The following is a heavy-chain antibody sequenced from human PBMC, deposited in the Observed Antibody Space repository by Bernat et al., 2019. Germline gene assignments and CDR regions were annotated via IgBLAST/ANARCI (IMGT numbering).Heavy chain of an antibody. CDR3: ARDRAVNFTMIVVVITPSGAFDI. D-gene: IGHD3-22*01. Sequence: QVQLVQSGAEVKKPGSSVKVSCKASGGTFSSYAISWVRQAPGQGLEWMGRIIPILGIANYAQKFQGRVTITADKSTSTAYMELSSLRSEDTAVYYCARDRAVNFTMIVVVITPSGAFDIWGQGTMVTVSS. J-gene: IGHJ3*02. CDR1: GGTFSSYA. CDR2: IIPILGIA. V-gene: IGHV1-69*04.